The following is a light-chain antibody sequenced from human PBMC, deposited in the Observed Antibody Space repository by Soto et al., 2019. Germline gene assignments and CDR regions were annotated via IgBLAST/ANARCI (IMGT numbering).Light chain of an antibody. Sequence: QSALTQPASVSGSPGQSITISCTGTSSDVGSYNLVSWYQQHPGKAPKLIIFEGSKRPSGVSNRFFGSKSANTASLTISGLQAEDEADYYCCSYAGGSTYVFGTGTKLTVL. CDR3: CSYAGGSTYV. CDR2: EGS. CDR1: SSDVGSYNL. V-gene: IGLV2-23*01. J-gene: IGLJ1*01.